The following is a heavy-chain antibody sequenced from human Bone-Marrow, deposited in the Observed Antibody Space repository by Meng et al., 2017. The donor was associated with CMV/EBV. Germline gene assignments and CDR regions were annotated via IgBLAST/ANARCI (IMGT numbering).Heavy chain of an antibody. D-gene: IGHD1-26*01. J-gene: IGHJ6*02. CDR3: ASRSGSPIDYYYSGMDG. Sequence: GESLKISCAASGISFSSYWMSWVRQAPGKGLEWVANIKQDGSEKYYVDSVKGRFTISRDNAQNSLYLQMNSLRAEDTAVYYCASRSGSPIDYYYSGMDGWGQGTTVTVSS. CDR2: IKQDGSEK. CDR1: GISFSSYW. V-gene: IGHV3-7*01.